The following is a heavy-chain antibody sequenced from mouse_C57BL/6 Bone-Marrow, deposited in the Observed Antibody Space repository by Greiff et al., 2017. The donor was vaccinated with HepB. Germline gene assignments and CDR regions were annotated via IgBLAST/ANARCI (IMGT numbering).Heavy chain of an antibody. CDR1: GFTFSNYW. Sequence: EVKLQESGGGLVQPGGSMKLSCVASGFTFSNYWMNWVRQSPEKGLEWVAQIRLKSDNYATHYAESVKGRFTISRDDYKSSVYLQMNNLRAEDTGIYYCTRHYGNSCCAYWGPGTLVTVSA. D-gene: IGHD2-1*01. J-gene: IGHJ3*01. CDR3: TRHYGNSCCAY. V-gene: IGHV6-3*01. CDR2: IRLKSDNYAT.